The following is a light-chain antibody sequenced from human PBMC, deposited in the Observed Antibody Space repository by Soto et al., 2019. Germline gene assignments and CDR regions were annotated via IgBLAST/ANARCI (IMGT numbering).Light chain of an antibody. CDR1: QSVGNY. J-gene: IGKJ5*01. V-gene: IGKV3-11*01. Sequence: EIVLTQSPATLSLSPGERATLSCRASQSVGNYLAWYQQRPGQAPRLLIYDASNRATGIPARFSGSGSGTDFTLTISSLETEDCAVYYCQQRCDWPPGATFGQGTRREIK. CDR2: DAS. CDR3: QQRCDWPPGAT.